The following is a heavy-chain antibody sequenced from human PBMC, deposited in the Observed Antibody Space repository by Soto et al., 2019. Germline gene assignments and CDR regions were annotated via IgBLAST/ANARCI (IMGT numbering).Heavy chain of an antibody. Sequence: LRLSCAASGFTVSSTYMSWVRQAPGKGLEWISIIYSGGSTFYADSVKGRFTISRDNSKNTLYLQMNSLRAEDTAVYYCARGVPITPGTFDYRGQGTLVTVSS. J-gene: IGHJ4*02. V-gene: IGHV3-53*01. CDR1: GFTVSSTY. D-gene: IGHD5-12*01. CDR2: IYSGGST. CDR3: ARGVPITPGTFDY.